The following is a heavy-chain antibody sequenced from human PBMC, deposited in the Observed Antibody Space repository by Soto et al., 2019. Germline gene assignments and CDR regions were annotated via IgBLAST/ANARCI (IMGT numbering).Heavy chain of an antibody. CDR3: ARDRDVVVPAAIPGIAVAGTSGDY. CDR2: ISAYNGNT. D-gene: IGHD2-2*02. CDR1: GYTFTSYG. V-gene: IGHV1-18*01. Sequence: GASVKVSCKASGYTFTSYGISWVREAPGQGLEWMGWISAYNGNTNYAQKLQGRVTMTTDTSTSTAYMELRSLRSDDTAVYYCARDRDVVVPAAIPGIAVAGTSGDYWGQGTLVTVSS. J-gene: IGHJ4*02.